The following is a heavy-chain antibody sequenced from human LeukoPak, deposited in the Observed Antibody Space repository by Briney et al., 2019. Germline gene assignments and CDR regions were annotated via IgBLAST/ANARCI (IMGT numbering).Heavy chain of an antibody. CDR3: AKGFGEFS. J-gene: IGHJ5*02. D-gene: IGHD3-10*01. V-gene: IGHV3-7*04. Sequence: PGGALRVSCAASGFTFSNFYMCLGPQGPGGGREWVANINQDGGDKNYVDSVKGRFAISRENAKNSLYLQMSSLRVEDTAVYYCAKGFGEFSWGQGTLVTVSS. CDR2: INQDGGDK. CDR1: GFTFSNFY.